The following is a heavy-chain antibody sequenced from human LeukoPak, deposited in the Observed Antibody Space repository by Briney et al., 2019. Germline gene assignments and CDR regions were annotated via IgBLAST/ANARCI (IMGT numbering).Heavy chain of an antibody. Sequence: SETLSLTCTVSGGSISSSSYYWGWIRQPPGKGLEWIGSIYYSGSTYYNPSLKSRVTISVDTSKNQFSLKLSPVTAADTAVYYCASLYYDFWSGYPKADFDYWGQGTLVTVSS. CDR3: ASLYYDFWSGYPKADFDY. D-gene: IGHD3-3*01. CDR1: GGSISSSSYY. V-gene: IGHV4-39*01. J-gene: IGHJ4*02. CDR2: IYYSGST.